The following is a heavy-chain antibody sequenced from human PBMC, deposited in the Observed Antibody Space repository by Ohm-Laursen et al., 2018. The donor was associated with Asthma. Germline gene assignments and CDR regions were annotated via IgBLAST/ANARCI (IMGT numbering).Heavy chain of an antibody. V-gene: IGHV3-30*18. Sequence: SLRLSCAAFGYTFSRYSIHWVRQIPGKGLEWVAVISYDGSNKYYADSVKGRFTISRDNSKNTLYLQMNSLRAEDTAVYYCAKDGGDIVVVVDLHYWGQGTLVTVSS. J-gene: IGHJ4*02. D-gene: IGHD2-15*01. CDR3: AKDGGDIVVVVDLHY. CDR1: GYTFSRYS. CDR2: ISYDGSNK.